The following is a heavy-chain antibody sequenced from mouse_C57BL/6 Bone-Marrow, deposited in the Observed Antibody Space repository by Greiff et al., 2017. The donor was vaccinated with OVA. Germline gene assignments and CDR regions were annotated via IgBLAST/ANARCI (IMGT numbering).Heavy chain of an antibody. Sequence: DVKLQESGPGLVKPSQSLSLTCSVTGYSITSGYYWNWIRQFPGNKLEWMGYISYDGSNNYNPSLKNRISITRDTSKNQFFLKLNSVTTEDTATYYCASYYSLFAYWGQGTLVTVSA. V-gene: IGHV3-6*01. CDR3: ASYYSLFAY. D-gene: IGHD1-1*01. J-gene: IGHJ3*01. CDR1: GYSITSGYY. CDR2: ISYDGSN.